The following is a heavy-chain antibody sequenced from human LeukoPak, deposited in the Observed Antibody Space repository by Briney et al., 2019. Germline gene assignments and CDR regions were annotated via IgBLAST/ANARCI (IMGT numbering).Heavy chain of an antibody. Sequence: GGSLRLSCAASGFTFSGYGMHWVRQAPGKGLEWVAFIRYDGGNKYYADSVKGRFTISRYNSKNTLYLQMNSLRAEETAVYYCAKGVVQHPFDYWGQGTLVTVSS. J-gene: IGHJ4*02. V-gene: IGHV3-30*02. CDR1: GFTFSGYG. CDR3: AKGVVQHPFDY. CDR2: IRYDGGNK. D-gene: IGHD1-1*01.